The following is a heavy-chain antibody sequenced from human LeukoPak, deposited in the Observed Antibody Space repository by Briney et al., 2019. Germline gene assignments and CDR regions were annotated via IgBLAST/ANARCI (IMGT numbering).Heavy chain of an antibody. CDR2: INHSGST. V-gene: IGHV4-34*01. Sequence: PSETLSLTCAVYGGSFSGYYWSWIRQPPGKGLEWIGEINHSGSTNYNPSLKSRVTISVDTSKNQFSLKLSSVTAADTAVYYCARQLLWFGELKPYWFDPWGQGTLVTVSS. D-gene: IGHD3-10*01. J-gene: IGHJ5*02. CDR1: GGSFSGYY. CDR3: ARQLLWFGELKPYWFDP.